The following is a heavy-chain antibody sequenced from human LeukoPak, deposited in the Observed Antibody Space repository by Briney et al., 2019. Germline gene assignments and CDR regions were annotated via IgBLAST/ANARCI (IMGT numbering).Heavy chain of an antibody. CDR3: ATYRSGWYVY. CDR2: IYYSGST. Sequence: PSQTLSLTCTVSGGSISSGGYYWSWIRQHPGKGLEWIGYIYYSGSTYYNPSLKSRVTISVDTSKNQFSLKLSSVTAADTALYYCATYRSGWYVYWGQGTLVTVSS. J-gene: IGHJ4*02. V-gene: IGHV4-31*03. D-gene: IGHD6-19*01. CDR1: GGSISSGGYY.